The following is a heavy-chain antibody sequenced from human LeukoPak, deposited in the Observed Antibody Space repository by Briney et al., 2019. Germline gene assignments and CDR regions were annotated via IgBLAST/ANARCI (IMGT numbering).Heavy chain of an antibody. D-gene: IGHD6-13*01. CDR2: IYHSGST. CDR3: ARVGYSSSWYNRFKYYFDY. J-gene: IGHJ4*02. V-gene: IGHV4-39*07. CDR1: GGSISSRSYY. Sequence: SETLSLTCTVSGGSISSRSYYWGWIRQPPGKGLEWIGEIYHSGSTNYNPSLKSRVTISVDKSKNQFSLKLSSVTAADTAVYYCARVGYSSSWYNRFKYYFDYWGQGTLVTVSS.